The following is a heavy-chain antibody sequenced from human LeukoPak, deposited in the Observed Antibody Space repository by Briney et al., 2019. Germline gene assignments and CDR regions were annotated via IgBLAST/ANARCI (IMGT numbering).Heavy chain of an antibody. Sequence: ASVKVSCKASGYTFTDYYMHWVRQAPGQGFEWMGWINPNDGDTNYAQKFQGRVTMTRDTSISTAHMEVSRLRSNDTAVYYCARANFLYCSSSTCLFDYWGQGTLVTVSS. CDR1: GYTFTDYY. D-gene: IGHD2-2*01. V-gene: IGHV1-2*02. CDR3: ARANFLYCSSSTCLFDY. CDR2: INPNDGDT. J-gene: IGHJ4*02.